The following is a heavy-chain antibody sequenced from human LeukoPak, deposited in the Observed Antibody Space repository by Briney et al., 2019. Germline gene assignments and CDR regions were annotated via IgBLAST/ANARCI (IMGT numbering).Heavy chain of an antibody. V-gene: IGHV3-43*02. CDR3: ARKIAAADVGTFDY. J-gene: IGHJ4*02. D-gene: IGHD6-13*01. CDR1: GFTFDTHA. CDR2: ISGDGVST. Sequence: PGGSLRLSCAASGFTFDTHAMHWVRQAPGKGLEWVSIISGDGVSTYYADSVKGRFTISRDNAKNSLYLQMNSLRAEDTAVYYCARKIAAADVGTFDYWGQGTLVTVSS.